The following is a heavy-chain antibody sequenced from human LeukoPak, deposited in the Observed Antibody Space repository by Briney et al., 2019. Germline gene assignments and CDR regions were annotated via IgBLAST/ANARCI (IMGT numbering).Heavy chain of an antibody. CDR1: GFTFSDYY. V-gene: IGHV3-11*04. J-gene: IGHJ4*02. CDR3: VREERGWLVGH. D-gene: IGHD5-12*01. CDR2: ISSSGSAI. Sequence: GGSPRLSCAASGFTFSDYYMSWIRQAPGKGLEWVSYISSSGSAIYYADSVKGRFTISRDNAKNSLYLQMNSLRREDTAVYYCVREERGWLVGHWGQGTQVTVSS.